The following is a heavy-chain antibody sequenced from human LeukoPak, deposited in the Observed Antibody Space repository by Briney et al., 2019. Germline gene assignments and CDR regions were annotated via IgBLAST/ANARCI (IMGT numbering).Heavy chain of an antibody. D-gene: IGHD3-9*01. V-gene: IGHV4-34*01. J-gene: IGHJ4*02. CDR3: ARVDDS. CDR1: GGSFSGYY. CDR2: INHSGST. Sequence: SETLSLTCAVYGGSFSGYYWSWIRRPPGKGLEWIGEINHSGSTNYNPSLKSRVTISVDTSKNQFSLKLSSVTAADTAVYYCARVDDSWGQGTLVTVSS.